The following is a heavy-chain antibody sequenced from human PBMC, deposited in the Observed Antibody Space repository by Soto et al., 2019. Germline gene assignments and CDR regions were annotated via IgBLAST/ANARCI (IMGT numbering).Heavy chain of an antibody. J-gene: IGHJ4*02. V-gene: IGHV4-39*01. CDR2: VYYSGIT. CDR1: GDSVNSNNVY. CDR3: ARYCSGGSCYSGFDY. Sequence: SETLSLTCTVSGDSVNSNNVYWGWVRQPPGRRLEFIGNVYYSGITYYNPAFESRVTISVDTSKNQFSLKLSSVTAADTAVYYCARYCSGGSCYSGFDYWGQGTLVTVSS. D-gene: IGHD2-15*01.